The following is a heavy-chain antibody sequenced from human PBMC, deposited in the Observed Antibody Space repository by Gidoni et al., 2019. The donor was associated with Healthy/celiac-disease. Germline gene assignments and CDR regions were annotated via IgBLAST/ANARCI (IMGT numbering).Heavy chain of an antibody. D-gene: IGHD5-18*01. V-gene: IGHV4-39*01. CDR2: IYYSGST. J-gene: IGHJ4*02. CDR1: GGSITSSSYY. CDR3: ARPGRGYSYGYFDY. Sequence: LPLQASGPGLVQPSETLSLTCTVSGGSITSSSYYWGWIRQPPGKGLEWIGSIYYSGSTYYNPSLKSRVTISVDTSKNQFSLKLSSVTAADTAVYYCARPGRGYSYGYFDYWGQGTLVTVSS.